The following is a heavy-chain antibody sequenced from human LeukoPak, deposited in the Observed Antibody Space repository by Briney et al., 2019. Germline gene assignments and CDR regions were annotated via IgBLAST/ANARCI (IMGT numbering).Heavy chain of an antibody. CDR1: GFAFSTFG. J-gene: IGHJ4*02. D-gene: IGHD2-21*01. Sequence: PGGSLRLSCEAAGFAFSTFGMHWVRQTPGKGLEWVSFIRYDGTDKYYADSVTGRFIISRDNIKSKLYLQMNSLRAEDTAVYYCAKDGGGGGDSLLDPRGFFDYWGQGTLVTVSS. CDR2: IRYDGTDK. CDR3: AKDGGGGGDSLLDPRGFFDY. V-gene: IGHV3-30*02.